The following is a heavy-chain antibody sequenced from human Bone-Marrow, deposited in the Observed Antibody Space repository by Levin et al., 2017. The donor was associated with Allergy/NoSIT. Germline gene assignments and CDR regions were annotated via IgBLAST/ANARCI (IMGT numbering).Heavy chain of an antibody. CDR1: GFTFSSYA. V-gene: IGHV3-30*18. CDR2: ISYYGSDE. CDR3: VKNFYDTSGYYRNRDSFFDS. Sequence: RAGGSLRLSCAASGFTFSSYAMHWVRQAPGKGLEWVAVISYYGSDEYYEDSVRGRFTISRDNYKNTLYLQMNNLRVEDTAVYYCVKNFYDTSGYYRNRDSFFDSWGRGTLVTVSS. J-gene: IGHJ4*02. D-gene: IGHD3-22*01.